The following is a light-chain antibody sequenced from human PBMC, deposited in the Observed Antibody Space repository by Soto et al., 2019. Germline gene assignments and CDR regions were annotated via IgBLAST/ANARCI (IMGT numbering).Light chain of an antibody. J-gene: IGKJ1*01. Sequence: EIVLTQSPVTLSLSPGERATLSCRSSQSVRSHLAWYQQKPGQAPRLLIYDASNRATGIPARFSGSGYGTDFTLTISSLQSEDFAFYYCQQFHYWWTFGQGTKVDIK. CDR2: DAS. V-gene: IGKV3-11*01. CDR1: QSVRSH. CDR3: QQFHYWWT.